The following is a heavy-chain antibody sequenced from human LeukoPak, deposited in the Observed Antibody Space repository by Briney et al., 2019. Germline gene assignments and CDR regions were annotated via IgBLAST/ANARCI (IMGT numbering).Heavy chain of an antibody. V-gene: IGHV4-59*08. Sequence: PSETLSLTCIVSGGSISSYYWSWIRQPPGMGLEWVGHIYHSGSTNYNPSLKSRVTILVDTSKNQFSLKLSSVTAADTAVYYCARHWLDSGTPDRFDYWGQGTLVTVSS. CDR1: GGSISSYY. CDR3: ARHWLDSGTPDRFDY. CDR2: IYHSGST. J-gene: IGHJ4*02. D-gene: IGHD3-10*01.